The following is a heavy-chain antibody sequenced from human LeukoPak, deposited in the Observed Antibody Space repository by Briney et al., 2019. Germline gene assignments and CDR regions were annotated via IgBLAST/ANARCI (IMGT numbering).Heavy chain of an antibody. D-gene: IGHD6-19*01. CDR3: ARRSSALDPIDY. CDR2: IYPGDSDT. J-gene: IGHJ4*02. Sequence: GESLKISCKGSGYSFSSYWIGWVRQMPGKGLEWMGIIYPGDSDTRYSLSFQGQVTISADKSINTAYLQWSSLKASDTAMYYCARRSSALDPIDYWRQGTPVTVSP. V-gene: IGHV5-51*01. CDR1: GYSFSSYW.